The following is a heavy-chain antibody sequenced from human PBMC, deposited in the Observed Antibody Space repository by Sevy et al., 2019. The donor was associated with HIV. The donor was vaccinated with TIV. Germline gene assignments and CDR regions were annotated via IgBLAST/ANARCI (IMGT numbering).Heavy chain of an antibody. Sequence: GGSLRLSCAASGFTFSSYAMHWVRQAPGKGLEWVAVISYDGSNKYYADSVKGRFTISRDNSKNTLYLQMNSLRAEDTAVYYCAKPEDESSQWPSDYWGQGTLVTVSS. CDR1: GFTFSSYA. D-gene: IGHD6-19*01. CDR3: AKPEDESSQWPSDY. V-gene: IGHV3-30-3*01. J-gene: IGHJ4*02. CDR2: ISYDGSNK.